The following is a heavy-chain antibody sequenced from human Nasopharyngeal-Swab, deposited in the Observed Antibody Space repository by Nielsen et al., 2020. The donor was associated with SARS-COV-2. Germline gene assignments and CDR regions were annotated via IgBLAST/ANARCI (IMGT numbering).Heavy chain of an antibody. V-gene: IGHV3-21*01. J-gene: IGHJ6*02. CDR1: GFIFTSYN. CDR3: ARSKISPSSYYDSSGYSGSYGMDV. D-gene: IGHD3-22*01. CDR2: ISFSSSYI. Sequence: GGSLRLSCAASGFIFTSYNMNWVRQAPAKGLEWVSSISFSSSYIYYADSVKGRFTLSRDNAKKSLYLQMNSLRAEDSAVYYCARSKISPSSYYDSSGYSGSYGMDVWGQGTTVTVSS.